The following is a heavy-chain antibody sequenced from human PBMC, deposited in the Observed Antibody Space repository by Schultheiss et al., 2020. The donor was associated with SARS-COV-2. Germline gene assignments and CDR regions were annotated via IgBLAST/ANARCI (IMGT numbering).Heavy chain of an antibody. Sequence: LSLTCTVSGGSISSYYWSWIRQPPGKGLEWVSYISSGGSTKYYADSVKGRFTISRDNAKNSLYLQMNSLRAEDTAVYYCARDGEATGYYFDYWGQGTLVTVSS. CDR2: ISSGGSTK. CDR3: ARDGEATGYYFDY. D-gene: IGHD5-12*01. V-gene: IGHV3-11*04. J-gene: IGHJ4*02. CDR1: GGSISSYY.